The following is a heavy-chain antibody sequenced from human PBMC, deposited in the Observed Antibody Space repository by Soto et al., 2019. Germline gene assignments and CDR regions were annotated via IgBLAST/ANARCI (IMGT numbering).Heavy chain of an antibody. CDR3: AGLIYDILTGYYVDF. D-gene: IGHD3-9*01. CDR2: INHSGST. J-gene: IGHJ4*02. CDR1: GGSFSGYY. V-gene: IGHV4-34*01. Sequence: LSLTCAVYGGSFSGYYWSWIRQPPGKGLEWIGEINHSGSTNYNPSLKSRVTISVDTSKNQFSLKLSSVTAADTAVYYCAGLIYDILTGYYVDFWGQATQVTVSS.